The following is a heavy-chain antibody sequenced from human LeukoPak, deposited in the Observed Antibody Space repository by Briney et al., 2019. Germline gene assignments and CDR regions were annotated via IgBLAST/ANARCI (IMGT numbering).Heavy chain of an antibody. CDR3: ARAFVVVVAATGPAPDYPYGMDV. J-gene: IGHJ6*02. D-gene: IGHD2-15*01. CDR1: GGSISSSSYY. Sequence: PSETLSLTCTVSGGSISSSSYYWGWIRQPPGKGLEWMGSIYYSGSTYYDPSLKSRVTISVDTSKNQFSLKLSSVTAADTAVYYCARAFVVVVAATGPAPDYPYGMDVWGQGTTVTVYS. CDR2: IYYSGST. V-gene: IGHV4-39*01.